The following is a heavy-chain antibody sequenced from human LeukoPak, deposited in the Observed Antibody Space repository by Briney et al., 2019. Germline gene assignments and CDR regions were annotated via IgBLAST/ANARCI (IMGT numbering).Heavy chain of an antibody. J-gene: IGHJ4*02. D-gene: IGHD3-10*01. V-gene: IGHV1-2*02. CDR2: INPNSGGT. CDR3: ARYSGERGSGSYLIAY. Sequence: GASVKVSCKASGYTFTGYYMHWVRQAPGQGLEWMGWINPNSGGTNYAEKFKGRVTITRDKSISTAYMELSRLRSDDTAVYYCARYSGERGSGSYLIAYWGQGTLVTVSS. CDR1: GYTFTGYY.